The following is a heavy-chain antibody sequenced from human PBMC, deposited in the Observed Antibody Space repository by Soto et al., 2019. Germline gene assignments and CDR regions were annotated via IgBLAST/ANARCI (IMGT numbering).Heavy chain of an antibody. D-gene: IGHD4-4*01. V-gene: IGHV4-59*01. CDR3: ARAERWLQLSLDS. Sequence: PSATLSLTCTVSGGSISGYYWSWIRQPPGKGLEWIGYIYYSGSTNYNPSLKSRVTISVDTSKNQFSLKLSSVTAADTAVYYCARAERWLQLSLDSWGQGTLVTVSS. CDR1: GGSISGYY. CDR2: IYYSGST. J-gene: IGHJ4*02.